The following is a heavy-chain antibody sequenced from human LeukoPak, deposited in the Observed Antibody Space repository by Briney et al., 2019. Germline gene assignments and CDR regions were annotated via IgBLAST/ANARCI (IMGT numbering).Heavy chain of an antibody. CDR1: GFTFSSYN. CDR2: ISSSGDTT. V-gene: IGHV3-23*01. J-gene: IGHJ4*02. CDR3: AKDLATYNSDSVY. D-gene: IGHD5-24*01. Sequence: GGSLRLSCAASGFTFSSYNMSWVRQAPGKGLDRVSTISSSGDTTYYADSVKGRFTISRDNSKNTLYLQMNSLRAEDTAVYYCAKDLATYNSDSVYWGQGTLVTVSS.